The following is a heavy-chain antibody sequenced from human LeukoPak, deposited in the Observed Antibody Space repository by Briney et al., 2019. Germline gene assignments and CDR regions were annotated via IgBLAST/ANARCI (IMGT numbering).Heavy chain of an antibody. V-gene: IGHV3-30*04. J-gene: IGHJ6*03. CDR3: ARDPRYCSAGSCSSYYYYMDV. D-gene: IGHD2-15*01. CDR1: GFTFSSYA. Sequence: GGSLRLSCAASGFTFSSYAMHWVRQAPGKRLEWVAVISNDGSNKYYAESVKGRFTISRDNSKNALYLQMNSLRAEDTAVYYCARDPRYCSAGSCSSYYYYMDVWGKGTTVTVSS. CDR2: ISNDGSNK.